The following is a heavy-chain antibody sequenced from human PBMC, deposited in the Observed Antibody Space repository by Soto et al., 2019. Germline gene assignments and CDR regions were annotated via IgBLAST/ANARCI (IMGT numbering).Heavy chain of an antibody. J-gene: IGHJ6*02. V-gene: IGHV3-49*04. CDR1: GFSSGDYA. Sequence: GGSLRLSCTGSGFSSGDYAMSWVRQAPGKGLEWVGFIRSKAYGGTTEYAASVKGRFTISRDDSKNIAYLQMDSLKTEDTAVYYSTGRKQLSVRFYYYAMDVWGQGTTVTVSS. CDR3: TGRKQLSVRFYYYAMDV. CDR2: IRSKAYGGTT. D-gene: IGHD3-3*01.